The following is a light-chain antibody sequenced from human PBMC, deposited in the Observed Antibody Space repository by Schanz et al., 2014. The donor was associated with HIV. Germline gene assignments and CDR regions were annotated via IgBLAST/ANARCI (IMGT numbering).Light chain of an antibody. J-gene: IGLJ3*02. CDR1: SRGVWRYHL. CDR3: SSFAGSNIPWV. V-gene: IGLV2-14*02. CDR2: EVS. Sequence: QSALTQPASVSGAPGQAITISCTGTSRGVWRYHLVSWYQQHPGKAPKLMIYEVSKRPSGVPDRFSGSKSGSTASLTVSGLQPEDEADYYCSSFAGSNIPWVFGGGTKLTVL.